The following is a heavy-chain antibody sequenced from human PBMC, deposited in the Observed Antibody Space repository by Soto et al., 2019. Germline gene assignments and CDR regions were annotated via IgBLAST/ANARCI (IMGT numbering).Heavy chain of an antibody. CDR1: GDSISSSNYF. J-gene: IGHJ4*02. CDR3: ASSYSNFGRYFDN. CDR2: IHYSGST. Sequence: SETLSLTCTVSGDSISSSNYFWAWTRQPPGKGLEWFGSIHYSGSTYSNPSLKSRVTISVDTSNNQFSLKLSSVTASDTAVYYCASSYSNFGRYFDNWGQGALVTVSS. V-gene: IGHV4-39*01. D-gene: IGHD4-4*01.